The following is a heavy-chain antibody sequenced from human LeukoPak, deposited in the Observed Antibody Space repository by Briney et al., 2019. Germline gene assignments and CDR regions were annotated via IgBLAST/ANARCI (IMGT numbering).Heavy chain of an antibody. CDR3: VRDLGTGTTYTNRFDS. J-gene: IGHJ5*01. Sequence: PGGSLRLSCAASGFIFSAYEMHWVRQGPGKVLEWVSAISPSGRTYYIESVKGRFTISRENAKNSVFLQMNSLRAGDTAVYYCVRDLGTGTTYTNRFDSWGQGALVTVSS. D-gene: IGHD1-7*01. CDR2: ISPSGRT. V-gene: IGHV3-13*01. CDR1: GFIFSAYE.